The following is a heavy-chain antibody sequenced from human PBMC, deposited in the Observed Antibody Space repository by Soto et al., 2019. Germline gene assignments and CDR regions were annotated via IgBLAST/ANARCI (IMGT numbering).Heavy chain of an antibody. V-gene: IGHV3-11*06. J-gene: IGHJ6*02. D-gene: IGHD3-10*01. CDR2: ISSSSSYT. CDR3: ARDRRDYYGSASYARSYYYYHGMDV. Sequence: GVSLRRSCAASGFTFSDYYMSWIRQAPGKGLEWVSYISSSSSYTNYADAVKGRFTISRDNAKNSLYPQMNRVRAEDTAVYYCARDRRDYYGSASYARSYYYYHGMDVWGQEXTVNASS. CDR1: GFTFSDYY.